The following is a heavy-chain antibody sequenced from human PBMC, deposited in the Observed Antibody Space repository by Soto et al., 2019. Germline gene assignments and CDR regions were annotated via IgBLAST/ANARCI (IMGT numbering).Heavy chain of an antibody. D-gene: IGHD6-19*01. Sequence: LRLSCAASGFTVSSNYMSWVRQAPGKGLEWVSVIYSGGTTYYADSVKGRFTISRDNSKNTLYLQMNSLRAEDTAVYYCDSAVAGTFHWGQGTLVTVSS. J-gene: IGHJ4*02. CDR3: DSAVAGTFH. CDR2: IYSGGTT. CDR1: GFTVSSNY. V-gene: IGHV3-66*01.